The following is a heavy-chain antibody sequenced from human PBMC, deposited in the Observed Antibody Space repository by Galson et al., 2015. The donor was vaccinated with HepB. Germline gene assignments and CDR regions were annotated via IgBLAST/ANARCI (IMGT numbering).Heavy chain of an antibody. CDR1: GFTFSSYS. D-gene: IGHD6-13*01. Sequence: SLRLSCAASGFTFSSYSMNWVRQAPGKGLEWVSSISSSSSYIYYADSVKGRFTISRDNAKNSLYLQINSLRAEDTAVYYCARGLAAAGTMYYFDYWGQGTLVTVSS. CDR3: ARGLAAAGTMYYFDY. CDR2: ISSSSSYI. J-gene: IGHJ4*02. V-gene: IGHV3-21*04.